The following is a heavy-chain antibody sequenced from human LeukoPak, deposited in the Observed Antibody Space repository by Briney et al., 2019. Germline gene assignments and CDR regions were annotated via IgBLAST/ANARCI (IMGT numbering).Heavy chain of an antibody. V-gene: IGHV1-2*04. CDR1: GYTFTDYS. CDR2: INPNCGGT. Sequence: ASVKVSCKASGYTFTDYSLHWVRQAPGQGLEWMGWINPNCGGTNYAQKFQGWVTMTRDTSISTAYMELSRLRSDDTAVYYCARDGRGSSAARFDPWGQGTLVTVSS. CDR3: ARDGRGSSAARFDP. J-gene: IGHJ5*02. D-gene: IGHD5-12*01.